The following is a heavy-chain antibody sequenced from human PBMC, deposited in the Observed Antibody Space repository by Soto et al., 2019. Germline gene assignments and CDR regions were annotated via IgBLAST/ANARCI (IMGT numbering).Heavy chain of an antibody. D-gene: IGHD3-10*01. CDR1: GFTFSNYG. V-gene: IGHV3-23*01. CDR3: ASSSPASDY. CDR2: VSGSGGST. Sequence: EVQPLESGGGLAQPGGSLRLSCAASGFTFSNYGMSWIRQAPGRGLEWVSAVSGSGGSTYYSDSVKGRFTISRDNSKNTLYLQMNSLRAEDTAIYYCASSSPASDYWGQGTLVTVSS. J-gene: IGHJ4*02.